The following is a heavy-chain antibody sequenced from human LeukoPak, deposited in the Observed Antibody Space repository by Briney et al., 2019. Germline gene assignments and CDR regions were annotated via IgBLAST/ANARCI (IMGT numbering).Heavy chain of an antibody. J-gene: IGHJ5*02. CDR3: ARSVLESHVPLDP. CDR2: ITGVDSTP. Sequence: GGSLRLSCAASGFTFSSYSMNWVRQAPGKGLEWVSGITGVDSTPYYADSVKGRFTISRDNSKKTLYLQMNSLRGQDTALYYCARSVLESHVPLDPWGQGTLVTVSS. CDR1: GFTFSSYS. V-gene: IGHV3-48*01. D-gene: IGHD3-3*01.